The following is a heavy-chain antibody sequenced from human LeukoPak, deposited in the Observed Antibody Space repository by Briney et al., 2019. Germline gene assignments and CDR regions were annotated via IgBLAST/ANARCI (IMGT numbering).Heavy chain of an antibody. CDR2: IYYSGST. V-gene: IGHV4-59*08. J-gene: IGHJ3*02. Sequence: PSETLSLTCTVSGGSISSYYWSWIRQPPGKGLEWIGYIYYSGSTNYNPSLKSRVTISVDTSKNQFSLKLSSVTAADTAVYYCARNHDGSGSYYNEAFYIWGQGTMVTVSS. CDR1: GGSISSYY. CDR3: ARNHDGSGSYYNEAFYI. D-gene: IGHD3-10*01.